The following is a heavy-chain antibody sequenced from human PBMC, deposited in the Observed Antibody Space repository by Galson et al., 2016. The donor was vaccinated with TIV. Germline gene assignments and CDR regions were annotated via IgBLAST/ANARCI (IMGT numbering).Heavy chain of an antibody. J-gene: IGHJ2*01. V-gene: IGHV3-11*05. CDR2: ISSSSSFR. CDR3: ARGCGEGRGYNWYFDL. D-gene: IGHD3-10*01. CDR1: GFLFTEYY. Sequence: SLRLSCAASGFLFTEYYMSWIRQAPGKGLEWVSYISSSSSFRNYADSVKGRYTISRDNAKVYLQMNSLRVEDTAVYYCARGCGEGRGYNWYFDLWGRGTLVTVSS.